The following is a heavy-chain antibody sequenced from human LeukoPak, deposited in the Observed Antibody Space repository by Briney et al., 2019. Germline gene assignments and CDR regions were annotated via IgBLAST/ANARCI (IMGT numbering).Heavy chain of an antibody. CDR3: ARGRTYYDSSGYYGYYYYMDV. J-gene: IGHJ6*03. Sequence: ASVKVSCKASGYTFTAYYMHWVRQAPGQGLEWMGWINPNSGGTNYAQKFQGRVTMTRDTSISTAYMELSRLRSDDTAVYYCARGRTYYDSSGYYGYYYYMDVWGKGTTVTVSS. V-gene: IGHV1-2*02. D-gene: IGHD3-22*01. CDR1: GYTFTAYY. CDR2: INPNSGGT.